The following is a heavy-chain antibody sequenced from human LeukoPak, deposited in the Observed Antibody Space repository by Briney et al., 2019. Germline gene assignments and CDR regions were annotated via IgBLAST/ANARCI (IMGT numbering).Heavy chain of an antibody. D-gene: IGHD3-22*01. CDR3: ARESIDPYYYDSSGSVDY. CDR1: GFTFSDYY. Sequence: GGSLRLSCAASGFTFSDYYMSWIRQAPGKGVEWVSYINSSGSTIYYADSVEGRFTISRDNAKNSLYLQMNSLRAAGTAVYYCARESIDPYYYDSSGSVDYWGQGTLVTVSS. J-gene: IGHJ4*02. V-gene: IGHV3-11*01. CDR2: INSSGSTI.